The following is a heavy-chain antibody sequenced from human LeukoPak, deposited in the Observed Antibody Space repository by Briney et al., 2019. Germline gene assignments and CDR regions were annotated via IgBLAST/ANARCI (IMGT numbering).Heavy chain of an antibody. CDR3: ARDPSSGYFDY. V-gene: IGHV3-21*01. Sequence: GGSLRLSCAASGFTFSRDWMHWVRQAPGKGLEWVSSISSSSSYIYYADSVKGRFTISRDNAKNSLYLQMNSLKAEDTAVYYCARDPSSGYFDYWGQGTLVTVSS. CDR2: ISSSSSYI. D-gene: IGHD3-22*01. J-gene: IGHJ4*02. CDR1: GFTFSRDW.